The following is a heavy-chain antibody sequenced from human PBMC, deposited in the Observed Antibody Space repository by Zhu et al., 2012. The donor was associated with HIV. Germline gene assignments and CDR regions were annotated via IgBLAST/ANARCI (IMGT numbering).Heavy chain of an antibody. D-gene: IGHD3-10*01. Sequence: QVQLQESGPGLVKPSETLSLTCTVSGGSISSHYWGWIRQPPGKGLEWIGYIYYSGSTNYNPSLKSRVTISVDTSKNQFSLKLSSVTAADTAAYYCARDQRAYYYGSGSYYKNAFDIWGQGTMVTSLQ. J-gene: IGHJ3*02. CDR2: IYYSGST. CDR3: ARDQRAYYYGSGSYYKNAFDI. V-gene: IGHV4-59*11. CDR1: GGSISSHY.